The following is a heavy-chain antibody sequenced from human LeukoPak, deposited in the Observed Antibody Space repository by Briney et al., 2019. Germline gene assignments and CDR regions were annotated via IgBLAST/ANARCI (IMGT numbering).Heavy chain of an antibody. CDR3: ARQRNGSYFPDLYDY. V-gene: IGHV5-51*01. CDR1: GYSFSSYW. D-gene: IGHD1-26*01. CDR2: IYPGDSDT. J-gene: IGHJ4*02. Sequence: GESLKISCKGSGYSFSSYWIVWVRQMPGKGLEWMGIIYPGDSDTRYSPSFQGQVTISADKSISTAYLQWSSLKASDTAMYYCARQRNGSYFPDLYDYWGQGTLVTVSS.